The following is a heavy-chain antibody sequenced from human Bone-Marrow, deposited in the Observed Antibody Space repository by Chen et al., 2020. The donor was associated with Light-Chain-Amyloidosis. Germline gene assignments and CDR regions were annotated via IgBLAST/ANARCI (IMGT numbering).Heavy chain of an antibody. D-gene: IGHD3-3*01. CDR2: IWYDGSNK. Sequence: QVQLVESGGGVVQPGRSLRLSCAASGFTFSSYGMHWVRQAPGKGLEWVAVIWYDGSNKYYADSLKGRFTISRDNSKNPLYLQMNSLRAEDTAVYYCARDFQRYYDFWSESFDPWGQGTLVTVSS. CDR1: GFTFSSYG. V-gene: IGHV3-33*01. CDR3: ARDFQRYYDFWSESFDP. J-gene: IGHJ5*02.